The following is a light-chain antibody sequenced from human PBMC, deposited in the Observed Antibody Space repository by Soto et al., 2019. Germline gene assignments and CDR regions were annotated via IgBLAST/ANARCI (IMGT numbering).Light chain of an antibody. CDR1: QSVASNI. V-gene: IGKV3-20*01. CDR3: QQYGSSPRT. CDR2: GAS. J-gene: IGKJ1*01. Sequence: EIVLTQSPGTLSLSPGERATLSCRASQSVASNILAWYQQIPGQSPRILIYGASIRATVIPERFSGSGSGTDVTLTISSLEPEDFAVYYCQQYGSSPRTFGQGNRVEI.